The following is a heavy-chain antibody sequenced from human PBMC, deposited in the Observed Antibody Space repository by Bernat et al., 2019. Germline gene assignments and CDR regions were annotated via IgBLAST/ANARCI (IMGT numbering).Heavy chain of an antibody. Sequence: QVQLVESGGGVVQPGRSLRLSCAASGFTFSSYGMHWVRLAPGKGLEWVAVISYEGSNKYYADSVKGRFTISRDNSKNTLYLQMNSLRAEDTAVYYCAKFREGLFYYYGMDVWGQGTTVTVSS. CDR3: AKFREGLFYYYGMDV. J-gene: IGHJ6*02. CDR1: GFTFSSYG. CDR2: ISYEGSNK. V-gene: IGHV3-30*18. D-gene: IGHD3-10*01.